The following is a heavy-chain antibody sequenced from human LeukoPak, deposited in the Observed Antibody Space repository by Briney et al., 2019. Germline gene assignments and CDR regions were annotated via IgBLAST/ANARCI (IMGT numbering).Heavy chain of an antibody. CDR1: GFTFSSYA. CDR2: ISGSGGST. Sequence: GGSLRLSCAASGFTFSSYAMSWVRQAPGKGLEWVSAISGSGGSTYYADSVKGRFTISRDNSKNTLYLQMNSLRAEDTAVYYCAKMRVAVAGERYFDLWAVAPWSLSPQ. V-gene: IGHV3-23*01. CDR3: AKMRVAVAGERYFDL. J-gene: IGHJ2*01. D-gene: IGHD6-19*01.